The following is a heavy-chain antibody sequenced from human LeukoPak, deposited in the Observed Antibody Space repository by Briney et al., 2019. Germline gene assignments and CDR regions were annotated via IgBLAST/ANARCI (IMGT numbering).Heavy chain of an antibody. J-gene: IGHJ5*02. D-gene: IGHD6-13*01. Sequence: ASVKVSCKXSGYIFTSYDINWVRQATGQGVEWMGWMNPNSGNRGYAQRFQGRITLTTNTSVSTAYMELGNLRSEDTAVSYCARGGASAAARRFDPWGQGTLVTVSS. V-gene: IGHV1-8*01. CDR2: MNPNSGNR. CDR3: ARGGASAAARRFDP. CDR1: GYIFTSYD.